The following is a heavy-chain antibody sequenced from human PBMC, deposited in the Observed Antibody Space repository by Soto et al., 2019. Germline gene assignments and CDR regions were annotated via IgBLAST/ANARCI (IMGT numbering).Heavy chain of an antibody. Sequence: SVKVSCKASGGTFSSYAISWVRQAPGQGLEWMGGIIPIFGTANYAQKFQGRVTITADESTSTAYMELSSLRSEDTAVYYCARTNRAPDSRVYHYYGMDVWGQGTTVTVSS. V-gene: IGHV1-69*13. CDR1: GGTFSSYA. CDR3: ARTNRAPDSRVYHYYGMDV. D-gene: IGHD2-21*01. J-gene: IGHJ6*02. CDR2: IIPIFGTA.